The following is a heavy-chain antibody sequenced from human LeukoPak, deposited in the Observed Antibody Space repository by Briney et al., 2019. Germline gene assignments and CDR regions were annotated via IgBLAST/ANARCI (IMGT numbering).Heavy chain of an antibody. CDR1: GFTFSSYS. CDR2: IWYGGSNK. J-gene: IGHJ3*02. CDR3: TKDRLYCSTTSCHGEGAFDI. V-gene: IGHV3-30*02. D-gene: IGHD2-2*01. Sequence: GGSLRLSCAASGFTFSSYSMNWVRQAPGKGLEWVAVIWYGGSNKYYADSVQGRFTISRDNSKNTLYLQMNNLRAEDTAVYYCTKDRLYCSTTSCHGEGAFDIWGQGTMVTVSS.